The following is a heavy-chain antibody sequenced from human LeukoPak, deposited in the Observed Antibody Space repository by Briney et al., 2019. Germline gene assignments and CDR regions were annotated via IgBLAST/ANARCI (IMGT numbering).Heavy chain of an antibody. J-gene: IGHJ4*02. CDR2: FDPEDGET. CDR1: GYTLTELS. D-gene: IGHD5-18*01. CDR3: ATVSTRDSYVDYFDY. V-gene: IGHV1-24*01. Sequence: GASVKVSCKVSGYTLTELSMHWVRQAPGKGLEGMGGFDPEDGETIYAQKFQGRVTMTEDTSTDTAYMELSSLRSEDTAVYYCATVSTRDSYVDYFDYWGQGTLVTVSS.